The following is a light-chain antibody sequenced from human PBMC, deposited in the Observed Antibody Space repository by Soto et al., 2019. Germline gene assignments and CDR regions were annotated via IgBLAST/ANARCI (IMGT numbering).Light chain of an antibody. J-gene: IGKJ4*01. Sequence: AIQMTQSPSSLSASVGDRVTITCRASRGIRNDLGWFQQKPGKAPRLLIYGASTIHSGVPSRFSGSGSGTDFTLTISSLQSEDFATYYCLQEYTYPLTFGGGTTVGIK. CDR2: GAS. CDR1: RGIRND. CDR3: LQEYTYPLT. V-gene: IGKV1-6*02.